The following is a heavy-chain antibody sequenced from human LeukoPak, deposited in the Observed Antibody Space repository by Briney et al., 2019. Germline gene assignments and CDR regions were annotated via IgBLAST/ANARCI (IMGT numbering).Heavy chain of an antibody. Sequence: SETLSLTCAVYGRSFSGYYWSWIRQPPGKGLEWIGEINHSGSTNYNPSLKSRVTISVDTSKNQFSLKLSSVTAADTAVYYCARGRGVPAARFDYWGQGTLVTVSS. CDR1: GRSFSGYY. J-gene: IGHJ4*02. CDR2: INHSGST. CDR3: ARGRGVPAARFDY. D-gene: IGHD2-2*01. V-gene: IGHV4-34*01.